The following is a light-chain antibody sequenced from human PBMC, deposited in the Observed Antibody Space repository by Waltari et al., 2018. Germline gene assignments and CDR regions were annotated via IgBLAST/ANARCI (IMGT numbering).Light chain of an antibody. Sequence: QSALTQPASVSGSPGQSITISCTGTSSDVGGYNYVSWYQHHPAKAPKLMIYEVSNRPSGVSHRFSGSKSGNTASLTISGLQAEDEADYYCSSYTSSTYLVFGGGTKLTVL. J-gene: IGLJ2*01. CDR1: SSDVGGYNY. CDR2: EVS. CDR3: SSYTSSTYLV. V-gene: IGLV2-14*01.